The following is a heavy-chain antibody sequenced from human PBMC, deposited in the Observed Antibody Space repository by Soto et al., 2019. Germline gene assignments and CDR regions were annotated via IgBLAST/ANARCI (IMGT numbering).Heavy chain of an antibody. D-gene: IGHD3-9*01. CDR3: ARYSFSGETTCYNRLLDY. V-gene: IGHV3-53*02. J-gene: IGHJ4*02. CDR1: GFTVSSNY. CDR2: IYSGGST. Sequence: EVQLVETGGGLIQPGGSLRLSCAASGFTVSSNYMSWVRQAPGKGLEWVSVIYSGGSTYYADSVKGRFTISRDNSKNTLYLQMNRLRAEDTAVYYCARYSFSGETTCYNRLLDYLGQGTLVSVSS.